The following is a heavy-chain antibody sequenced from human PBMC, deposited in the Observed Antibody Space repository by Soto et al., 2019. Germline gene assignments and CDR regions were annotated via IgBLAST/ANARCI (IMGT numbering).Heavy chain of an antibody. CDR1: GFTFSSYW. CDR2: INSDGSST. V-gene: IGHV3-74*01. D-gene: IGHD3-3*01. J-gene: IGHJ4*02. CDR3: ARVFRSRYNGYGNDY. Sequence: VSLRLSCAASGFTFSSYWMHWVRQAPGKGLVWVSRINSDGSSTSYADSVRGRFTISRDNAKNTLYLQMNSLRAEDTAVYYCARVFRSRYNGYGNDYWGQGTLVTVSS.